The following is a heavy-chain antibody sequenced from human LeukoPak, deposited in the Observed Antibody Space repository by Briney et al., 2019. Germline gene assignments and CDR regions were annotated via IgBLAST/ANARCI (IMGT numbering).Heavy chain of an antibody. CDR2: IYYSGST. J-gene: IGHJ6*02. D-gene: IGHD3-10*01. CDR1: GGSISSYY. Sequence: SETLSLTCTVSGGSISSYYWSWIRQPPGKGLEWIGYIYYSGSTDYNPSLKSRVTISVDTSKNQFSLKLSSVTAADTAVYYCAREGGLWFGAPGRGMDVWGQGTTVTVSS. V-gene: IGHV4-59*01. CDR3: AREGGLWFGAPGRGMDV.